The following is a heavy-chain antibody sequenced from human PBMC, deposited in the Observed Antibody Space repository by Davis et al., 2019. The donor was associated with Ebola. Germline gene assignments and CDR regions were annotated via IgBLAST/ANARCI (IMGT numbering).Heavy chain of an antibody. V-gene: IGHV1-2*04. D-gene: IGHD2-8*02. CDR3: ARGATVLVVYAYSYYYYGMDV. Sequence: ASVKVSCKASGYTFTGYYMHWVRQAPGQGLEWMGWINPNSGGTNYAQKFQGWVTMTRDTSISTAYMELSRLRSDDTAVYYCARGATVLVVYAYSYYYYGMDVWGQGTTVTVSS. J-gene: IGHJ6*02. CDR1: GYTFTGYY. CDR2: INPNSGGT.